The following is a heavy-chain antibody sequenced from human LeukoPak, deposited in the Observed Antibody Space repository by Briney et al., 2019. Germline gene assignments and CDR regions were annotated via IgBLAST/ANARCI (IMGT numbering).Heavy chain of an antibody. CDR2: IYTSGST. D-gene: IGHD3-10*01. Sequence: KPSETLFLTCTVSGGSISSYYWSWIRQPAGEGLEWIGRIYTSGSTNYNPSLKSRVTMSADTSKNQFSLKLNSVTAADTAVYYCARIYYSRFDPWGQGTLVTVSS. V-gene: IGHV4-4*07. CDR3: ARIYYSRFDP. J-gene: IGHJ5*02. CDR1: GGSISSYY.